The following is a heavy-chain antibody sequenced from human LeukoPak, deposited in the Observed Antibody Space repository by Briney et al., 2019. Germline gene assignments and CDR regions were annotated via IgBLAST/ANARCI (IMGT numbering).Heavy chain of an antibody. D-gene: IGHD4-17*01. CDR1: GFTFSSYS. J-gene: IGHJ5*02. Sequence: PGGSLRLSCAASGFTFSSYSMNWVRQAPGKGLEWVSAIHTSGDTCYADSVKGRFTISRDTSKNTLYPQINSLRVEDTAVYYCIVFGDSNHWGQGTLVTVSS. CDR2: IHTSGDT. CDR3: IVFGDSNH. V-gene: IGHV3-53*01.